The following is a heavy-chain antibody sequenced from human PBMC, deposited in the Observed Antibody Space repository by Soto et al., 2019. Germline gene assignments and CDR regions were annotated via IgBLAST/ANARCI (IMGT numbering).Heavy chain of an antibody. CDR3: ARDLPLDYYDSRAFDP. CDR1: GYTFTNYA. J-gene: IGHJ5*02. D-gene: IGHD3-22*01. Sequence: ASVKVSCKASGYTFTNYAFSWVRQAPGQGLEWMGWISAYNGNTNYPQKFQGRVTMTTDTSTSTAYMELSSLRSEDTAVYYCARDLPLDYYDSRAFDPWGQGTLDTDS. V-gene: IGHV1-18*01. CDR2: ISAYNGNT.